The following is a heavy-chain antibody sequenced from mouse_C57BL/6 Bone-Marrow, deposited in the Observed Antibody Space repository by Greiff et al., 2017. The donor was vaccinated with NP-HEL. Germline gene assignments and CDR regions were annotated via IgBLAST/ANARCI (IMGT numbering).Heavy chain of an antibody. D-gene: IGHD1-1*01. CDR2: IHPTSGST. Sequence: QVQLQQSGAELVKPGASVKLSCKASGYTFTSYWMHWVKQRPGQGLEWIGMIHPTSGSTNYNEKFKSKATLTVDKSSSTAYMQLSSLTSEDSAVYYCATDGSSLWYFDVGGTGTAVTVTA. V-gene: IGHV1-64*01. CDR3: ATDGSSLWYFDV. J-gene: IGHJ1*03. CDR1: GYTFTSYW.